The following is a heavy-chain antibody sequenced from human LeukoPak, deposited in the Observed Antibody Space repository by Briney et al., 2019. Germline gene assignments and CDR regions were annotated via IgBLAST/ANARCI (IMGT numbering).Heavy chain of an antibody. Sequence: GGSLSISCEDDCLTLHSCSMEFIRQAPGRGLEWVANVKQDGSDKFYVDSVKRRFTISRDNAKTSLFLQMNSLRAEDTAVYYCAREVYGDNNFNYWGRGTLVTVAS. J-gene: IGHJ4*02. V-gene: IGHV3-7*05. CDR3: AREVYGDNNFNY. CDR2: VKQDGSDK. D-gene: IGHD4-17*01. CDR1: CLTLHSCS.